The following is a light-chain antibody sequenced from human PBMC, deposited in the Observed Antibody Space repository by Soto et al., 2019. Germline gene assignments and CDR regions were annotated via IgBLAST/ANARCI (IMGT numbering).Light chain of an antibody. CDR3: ATWDDGLSAYV. CDR2: SNS. J-gene: IGLJ1*01. V-gene: IGLV1-44*01. Sequence: QSVLTQPPSASGTPGQRVTFSRSGSSSNIGGNTVSWFQHLPRTAPKLLIFSNSQRPSGVPDRFSGAKSGTSASLAISGLQSEDEANYYCATWDDGLSAYVFGTGTKLTVL. CDR1: SSNIGGNT.